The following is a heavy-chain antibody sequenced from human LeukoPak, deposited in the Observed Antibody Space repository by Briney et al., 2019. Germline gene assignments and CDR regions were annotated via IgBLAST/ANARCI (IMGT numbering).Heavy chain of an antibody. CDR3: ARSSGYDYGDY. Sequence: KPSETLSLTCTVSGGSISSSSYYWGWIRQPPGKGLEWIGSIYYSGSTYYNPSLKSRVTISVDTSKNQFSLKLSSVTAADTAVYYCARSSGYDYGDYWGQGTLVTVSS. D-gene: IGHD5-12*01. J-gene: IGHJ4*02. CDR1: GGSISSSSYY. CDR2: IYYSGST. V-gene: IGHV4-39*01.